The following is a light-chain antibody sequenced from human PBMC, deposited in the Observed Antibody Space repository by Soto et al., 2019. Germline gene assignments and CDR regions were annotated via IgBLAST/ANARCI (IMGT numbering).Light chain of an antibody. CDR3: QQYDNFVIT. CDR2: AAS. Sequence: AIRMTQSPSSVSASTVDRVTITCLASQGISSYLAWYQQKPGKAPKLLIYAASTLQSGVPSRFSGSGSGTDFTFTISGLQPEDIATYYCQQYDNFVITFGQGTRLEIK. CDR1: QGISSY. V-gene: IGKV1-8*01. J-gene: IGKJ5*01.